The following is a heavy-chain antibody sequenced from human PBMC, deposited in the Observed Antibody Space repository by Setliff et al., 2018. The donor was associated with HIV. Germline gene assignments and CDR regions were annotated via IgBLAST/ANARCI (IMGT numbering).Heavy chain of an antibody. CDR3: ARLDTIMLYTDC. J-gene: IGHJ4*02. Sequence: SETLSLTCTVSGGSISSGSYYWSWIRQPAGKGLEWIGRIFSSGSTSYNPSLKSRVTMSVDTSKNQFSLRLSSVTAADTAVYYCARLDTIMLYTDCWGQGTLVTVSS. V-gene: IGHV4-61*02. CDR1: GGSISSGSYY. D-gene: IGHD3-16*01. CDR2: IFSSGST.